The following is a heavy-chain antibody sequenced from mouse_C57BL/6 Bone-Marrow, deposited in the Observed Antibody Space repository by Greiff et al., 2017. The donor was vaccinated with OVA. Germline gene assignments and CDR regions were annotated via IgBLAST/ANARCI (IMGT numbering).Heavy chain of an antibody. D-gene: IGHD1-1*01. V-gene: IGHV5-15*01. CDR2: ISNLAYSI. Sequence: EVQVVESGGGLVQPGGSLKLSCAASGFTFSDYGMAWVRQAPRKGPEWVAFISNLAYSIYYADTVTGRFTISRENAKNTLYLEMSSLRSEDTAMYYCARLFITTVVAEYAMDYWGQGTSVTVSS. CDR1: GFTFSDYG. J-gene: IGHJ4*01. CDR3: ARLFITTVVAEYAMDY.